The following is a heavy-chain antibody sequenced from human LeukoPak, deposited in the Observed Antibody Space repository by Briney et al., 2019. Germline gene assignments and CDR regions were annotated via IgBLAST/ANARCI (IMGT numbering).Heavy chain of an antibody. J-gene: IGHJ6*03. Sequence: ASVKVSCKASGYTFTGYYFHWVRQAPGQGLEWMGWINPNTAGTNYSQKFLGGVTLTWDTSISTAYMELNRLTSDDTAVYYCATSAGDYRAGHYYYMGIWGKGTSVTVSS. CDR1: GYTFTGYY. CDR3: ATSAGDYRAGHYYYMGI. V-gene: IGHV1-2*02. D-gene: IGHD4-11*01. CDR2: INPNTAGT.